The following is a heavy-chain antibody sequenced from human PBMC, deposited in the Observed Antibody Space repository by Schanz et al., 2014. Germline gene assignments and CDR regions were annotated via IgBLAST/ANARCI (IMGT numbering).Heavy chain of an antibody. Sequence: QVQLVESGGSVVQPGRSLRLSCAGSGFSFSDYGMHWVRQAPGRGLEWVAVISYHGSEKYYADSVKGRFTISRDNSKNTMYLQMNSLRAEDTAVYYCVKDLQRELLRDDHYYGMDVWGQGTTVLVSS. J-gene: IGHJ6*02. D-gene: IGHD1-26*01. CDR3: VKDLQRELLRDDHYYGMDV. V-gene: IGHV3-30*18. CDR2: ISYHGSEK. CDR1: GFSFSDYG.